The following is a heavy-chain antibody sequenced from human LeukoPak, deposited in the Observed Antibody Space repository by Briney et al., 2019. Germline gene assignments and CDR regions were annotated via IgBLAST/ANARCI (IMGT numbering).Heavy chain of an antibody. V-gene: IGHV3-48*01. J-gene: IGHJ3*02. Sequence: GGSLRLSCAASGFTFSSYDMHWVRQAPGKGLEWVSYISSSSSTIYYADSVKGRFTISRDNAKNSLYLQMNSLRAEDTAVYYCARYTYGSGRDDAFDIWGQGTMVTVSS. CDR2: ISSSSSTI. CDR3: ARYTYGSGRDDAFDI. D-gene: IGHD3-10*01. CDR1: GFTFSSYD.